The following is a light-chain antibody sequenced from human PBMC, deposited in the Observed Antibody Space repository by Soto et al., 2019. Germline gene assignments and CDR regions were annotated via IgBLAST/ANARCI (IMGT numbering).Light chain of an antibody. CDR1: SSDVGYSNS. V-gene: IGLV2-8*01. CDR3: SSYAGSYNFV. J-gene: IGLJ1*01. CDR2: EVS. Sequence: QSALTQPPSASGSPGQSVTISCTATSSDVGYSNSVCWHQQHPGKAPKLMIYEVSKRATGVPDRFSGSKSGNTASLTVSGLQAEDEADYDCSSYAGSYNFVFGTGTKVTVL.